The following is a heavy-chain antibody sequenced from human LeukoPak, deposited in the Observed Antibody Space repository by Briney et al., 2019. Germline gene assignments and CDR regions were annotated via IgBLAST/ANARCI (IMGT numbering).Heavy chain of an antibody. CDR1: GFTFSTYA. Sequence: GRSLRLSCAASGFTFSTYALHWVRQAPGKGLEWVAVISFDGSNKYYADSVKGRFTISRDNSKNTLYLQMNSLRAEDTAVYYCARGTSVGVIWRGLDWGQGTLVTVSS. CDR3: ARGTSVGVIWRGLD. V-gene: IGHV3-30*14. CDR2: ISFDGSNK. J-gene: IGHJ4*02. D-gene: IGHD3-16*02.